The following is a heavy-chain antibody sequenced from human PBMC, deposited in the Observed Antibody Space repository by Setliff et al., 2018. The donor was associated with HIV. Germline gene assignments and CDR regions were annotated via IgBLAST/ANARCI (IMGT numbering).Heavy chain of an antibody. V-gene: IGHV3-48*03. CDR3: ARDPHYYDSSGYYSMFDI. D-gene: IGHD3-22*01. Sequence: GGSLRLSCEASGSTFSSYSINWVRQAPGKGLEWISYSSDTGSTTYYGDSVKGRFTISRDNPKNSVYLQMSGLRVEDTAVYYCARDPHYYDSSGYYSMFDIWGQGTVVTVSS. CDR2: SSDTGSTT. J-gene: IGHJ3*02. CDR1: GSTFSSYS.